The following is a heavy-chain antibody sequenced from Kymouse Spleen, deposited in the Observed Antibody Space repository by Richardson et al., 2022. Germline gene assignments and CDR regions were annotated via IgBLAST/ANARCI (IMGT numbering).Heavy chain of an antibody. Sequence: EVQLVESGGGLVKPGGSLRLSCAASGFTFSNAWMSWVRQAPGKGLEWVGRIKSKTDGGTTDYAAPVKGRFTISRDDSKNTLYLQMNSLKTEDTAVYYCTSCTSHCYYYYYYGMDVWGQGTTVTVSS. V-gene: IGHV3-15*01. CDR2: IKSKTDGGTT. J-gene: IGHJ6*02. CDR1: GFTFSNAW. CDR3: TSCTSHCYYYYYYGMDV. D-gene: IGHD2-2*02.